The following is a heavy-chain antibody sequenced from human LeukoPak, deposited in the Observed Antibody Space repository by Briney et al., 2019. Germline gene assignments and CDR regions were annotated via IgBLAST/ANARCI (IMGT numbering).Heavy chain of an antibody. CDR1: GFTFSDYS. V-gene: IGHV3-21*01. CDR3: ARGSSNIAARNNCFDP. CDR2: ISSSSPYI. Sequence: GGSLRLSCAASGFTFSDYSMNWVRQAPGKGLEWVAFISSSSPYIYYTDSVKGRFTISRDNAKNSLYLQMNSLRAEDTAVYYCARGSSNIAARNNCFDPWGQGTLVTVSS. D-gene: IGHD6-6*01. J-gene: IGHJ5*02.